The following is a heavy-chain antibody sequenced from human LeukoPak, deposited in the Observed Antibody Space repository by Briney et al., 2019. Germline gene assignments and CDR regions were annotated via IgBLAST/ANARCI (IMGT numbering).Heavy chain of an antibody. CDR3: ASANNNYYDSSGDDY. CDR2: IYTSGST. Sequence: SETLSLTCTVSGGSISSGSYYWSWIRQPAGKGLEWIGRIYTSGSTDYNPSLKSRVTMSVDTSKNQFSPKLSSVTAADTAVYYCASANNNYYDSSGDDYWGQGTLVTVSS. CDR1: GGSISSGSYY. D-gene: IGHD3-22*01. V-gene: IGHV4-61*02. J-gene: IGHJ4*02.